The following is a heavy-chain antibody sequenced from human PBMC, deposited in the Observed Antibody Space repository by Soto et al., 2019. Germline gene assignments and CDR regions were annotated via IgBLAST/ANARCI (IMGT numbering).Heavy chain of an antibody. CDR1: GFTFSSYA. V-gene: IGHV3-23*01. CDR3: AKDSPPDIVVVPAQDAFDI. J-gene: IGHJ3*02. D-gene: IGHD2-2*01. Sequence: TGGSLRLSCAASGFTFSSYAMSWVRQAPGKGLEWVSAISGSGGSTYYADSVKGRFTISRDNSKNTLYLQMNSLRAEDTAVYYCAKDSPPDIVVVPAQDAFDIWGQGTMVTVSS. CDR2: ISGSGGST.